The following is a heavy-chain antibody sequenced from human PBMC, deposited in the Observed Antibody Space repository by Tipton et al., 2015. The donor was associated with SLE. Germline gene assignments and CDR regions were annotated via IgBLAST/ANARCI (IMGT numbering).Heavy chain of an antibody. CDR2: IYYSGST. CDR1: GGSITSGSYY. CDR3: ARSAGYGSNWAHFDY. Sequence: TLSLTCTVSGGSITSGSYYWSWIRQPPGKGLEWIGSIYYSGSTYYNPSLKSRVTISVDTSKTQFSLKLRSVTAADTAVYYCARSAGYGSNWAHFDYWGQGTLVTVSS. D-gene: IGHD6-13*01. J-gene: IGHJ4*02. V-gene: IGHV4-39*07.